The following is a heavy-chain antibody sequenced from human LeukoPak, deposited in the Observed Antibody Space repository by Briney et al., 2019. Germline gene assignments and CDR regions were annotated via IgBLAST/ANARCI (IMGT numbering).Heavy chain of an antibody. D-gene: IGHD3-22*01. V-gene: IGHV4-34*01. J-gene: IGHJ4*02. CDR3: ARAAKGWYYYDSSGYNY. CDR1: GGPFSGYY. Sequence: SETLSLTCAVYGGPFSGYYWSWIRQPPGKGLEWIGEINHSGSTNYNPSLKSRVTISVDTSKNQFSLKLSSVTAADTAVYYCARAAKGWYYYDSSGYNYWGQGTLVTVSS. CDR2: INHSGST.